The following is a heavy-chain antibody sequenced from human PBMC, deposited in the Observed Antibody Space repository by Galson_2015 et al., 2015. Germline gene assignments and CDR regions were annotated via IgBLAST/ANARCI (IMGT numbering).Heavy chain of an antibody. CDR3: AKGLWFGELPSDY. CDR2: ISGSGGST. Sequence: SLRLSCAASGFTFSSYAMSWVRQAPGKGLEWVSAISGSGGSTYYADSVKGRFTISRDNSKNTLYLQMNSLRAEDTAVYYCAKGLWFGELPSDYWGQGTLVTVSS. CDR1: GFTFSSYA. J-gene: IGHJ4*02. V-gene: IGHV3-23*01. D-gene: IGHD3-10*01.